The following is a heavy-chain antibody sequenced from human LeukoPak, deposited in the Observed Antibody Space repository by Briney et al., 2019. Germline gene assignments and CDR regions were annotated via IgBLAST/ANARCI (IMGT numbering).Heavy chain of an antibody. CDR1: GGSVSSGSYY. V-gene: IGHV4-61*01. CDR2: IYYSGST. J-gene: IGHJ4*02. CDR3: ARAPYNSVDY. D-gene: IGHD5-24*01. Sequence: SETLSLTCTVSGGSVSSGSYYWSWIRQPPGKGLEWIGYIYYSGSTNYNPSLKSRVTISVDTSKNQFSLKLSSVTAADTAVYYCARAPYNSVDYWGQGTLVTVSS.